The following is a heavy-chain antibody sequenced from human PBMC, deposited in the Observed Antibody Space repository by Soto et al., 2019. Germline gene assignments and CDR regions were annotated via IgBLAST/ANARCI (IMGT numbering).Heavy chain of an antibody. CDR1: GGSISCFY. CDR2: IYSSGAT. D-gene: IGHD2-21*02. J-gene: IGHJ4*02. V-gene: IGHV4-4*07. Sequence: PETLSLTCTVAGGSISCFYWSWFRQPAGKGREWIGRIYSSGATKYNPSLRNRVTMSVDTSTDQYSLNLASMTAADTAVYFCARGPFCGNDCYFDVWGQGTQVTVSS. CDR3: ARGPFCGNDCYFDV.